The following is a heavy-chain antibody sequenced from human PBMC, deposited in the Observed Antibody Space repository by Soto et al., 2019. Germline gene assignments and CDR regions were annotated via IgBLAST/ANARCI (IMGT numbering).Heavy chain of an antibody. CDR3: ARDSRQWLVTELDD. V-gene: IGHV1-18*01. CDR2: ISAYNGNT. Sequence: ASVKVSCKASGYTFTSYGISWVRQAPGQGLEWMGWISAYNGNTNYAQKLQGRVTMTTDTSTSTAYMELRSLRSDDTAVYYCARDSRQWLVTELDDWGQRTLVTVSS. J-gene: IGHJ4*02. D-gene: IGHD6-19*01. CDR1: GYTFTSYG.